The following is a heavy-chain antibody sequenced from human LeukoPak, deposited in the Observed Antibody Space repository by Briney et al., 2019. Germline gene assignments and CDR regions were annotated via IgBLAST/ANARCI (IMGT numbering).Heavy chain of an antibody. D-gene: IGHD3-22*01. CDR3: ARKPYYYDSSGYYYLDY. J-gene: IGHJ4*02. CDR1: GFTFSDYY. CDR2: ISSSGSTI. Sequence: GGSLRLSCAASGFTFSDYYMSWIRQAPGKGLEWVSYISSSGSTIYYADSVKGRFTISRDNAKNSLYLQMNSLRAEDTAAYYCARKPYYYDSSGYYYLDYWGQGTLVTVSS. V-gene: IGHV3-11*01.